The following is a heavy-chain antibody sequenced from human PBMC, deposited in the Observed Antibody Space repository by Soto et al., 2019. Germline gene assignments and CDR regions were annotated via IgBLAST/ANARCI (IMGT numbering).Heavy chain of an antibody. J-gene: IGHJ4*02. CDR2: IYYSGST. D-gene: IGHD3-3*01. CDR1: GASISSTTYY. Sequence: SETLSLTCTVSGASISSTTYYWGWIRQPPGKGLEWIGNIYYSGSTYYNPSLKSRVTISVDTSKNQFSLKLSSVTAADTAVYYCARALPNPITIFRVVEANNLDNWGQGTLVTVSS. V-gene: IGHV4-39*07. CDR3: ARALPNPITIFRVVEANNLDN.